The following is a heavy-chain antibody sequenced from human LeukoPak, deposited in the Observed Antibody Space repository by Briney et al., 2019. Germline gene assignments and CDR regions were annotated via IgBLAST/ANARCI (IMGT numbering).Heavy chain of an antibody. D-gene: IGHD1-26*01. CDR3: ARGRVVGNTGYHFDN. CDR2: ISYSGNT. J-gene: IGHJ4*02. Sequence: SETLSLTCTVSGGSINSNFWSWIRQPPEKGLEWIGYISYSGNTNYNSSLRSRVTIPLDAPKSQFSLNLNSVTAADTAVYYCARGRVVGNTGYHFDNWGQGTLVTVSS. V-gene: IGHV4-59*01. CDR1: GGSINSNF.